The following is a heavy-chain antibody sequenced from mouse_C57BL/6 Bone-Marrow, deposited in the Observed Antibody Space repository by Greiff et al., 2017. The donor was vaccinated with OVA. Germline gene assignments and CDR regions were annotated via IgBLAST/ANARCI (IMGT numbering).Heavy chain of an antibody. CDR2: ISGGGGNT. J-gene: IGHJ2*01. CDR1: GFTFSSYT. CDR3: ARYYYGSSLNFDY. D-gene: IGHD1-1*01. V-gene: IGHV5-9*01. Sequence: EVMLVESGGGLVKPGGSLKLSCAASGFTFSSYTMSWVRQTPEKRLEWVATISGGGGNTYYPDSVKGRFTISRDNAKNTLYLQMSSLRSEDTALYYCARYYYGSSLNFDYWDQGTTLTVSS.